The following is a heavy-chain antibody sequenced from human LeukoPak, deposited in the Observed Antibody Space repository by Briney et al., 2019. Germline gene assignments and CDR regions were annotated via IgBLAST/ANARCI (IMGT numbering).Heavy chain of an antibody. V-gene: IGHV3-21*01. J-gene: IGHJ4*02. Sequence: GGSLRLSCAASGFTFSSYSMNWVRQAPGKGLEWVSSISSSSSYIYYADSVKGRFTISRDNAKNSLYLQMNSLRAEDTAVYYCARSNDFWSGYCDYWGQGTLVTVSS. CDR2: ISSSSSYI. D-gene: IGHD3-3*01. CDR3: ARSNDFWSGYCDY. CDR1: GFTFSSYS.